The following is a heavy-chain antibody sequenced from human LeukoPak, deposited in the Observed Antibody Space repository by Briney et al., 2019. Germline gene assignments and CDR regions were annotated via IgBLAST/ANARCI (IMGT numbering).Heavy chain of an antibody. V-gene: IGHV3-48*01. CDR2: ISSSSSTI. CDR3: ARGNYDFWSGYDDAFDI. J-gene: IGHJ3*02. Sequence: GGSLRLSCAASGFTFSSYSMNWVRQAPGKGLEWLSYISSSSSTIYYADSVKGRFTISRDNAKNSLYLQMNSLRAEDTAVYYCARGNYDFWSGYDDAFDIWGQGTMATVSS. D-gene: IGHD3-3*01. CDR1: GFTFSSYS.